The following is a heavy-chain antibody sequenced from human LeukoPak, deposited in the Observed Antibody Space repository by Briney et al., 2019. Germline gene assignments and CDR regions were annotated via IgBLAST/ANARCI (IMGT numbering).Heavy chain of an antibody. J-gene: IGHJ4*02. CDR3: AKEGAVAAFISPYYFDY. D-gene: IGHD6-19*01. Sequence: GGSLRLSCAASGFTFSSYGMHWVRQAPGKGLEWVAFIRYDGSNKYYADSVKGRFTISRDNSKDTLYLQMNSLRAEDTAVYYCAKEGAVAAFISPYYFDYWGQGTLVTVSP. CDR1: GFTFSSYG. V-gene: IGHV3-30*02. CDR2: IRYDGSNK.